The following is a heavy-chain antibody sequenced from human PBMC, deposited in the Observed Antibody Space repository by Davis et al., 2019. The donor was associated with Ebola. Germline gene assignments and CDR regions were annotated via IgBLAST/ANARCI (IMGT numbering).Heavy chain of an antibody. CDR2: LSGSGGTT. CDR3: AKSISMFFRSSGPVY. Sequence: GESLKISCAASGFTLSDYAMSWVRQAPGKGLEWVSILSGSGGTTYYADSVKGRFTISRDNSKNTLYLQMNSLRAEDTAVYYCAKSISMFFRSSGPVYWGQGTLVTVSS. D-gene: IGHD3-22*01. V-gene: IGHV3-23*01. J-gene: IGHJ4*02. CDR1: GFTLSDYA.